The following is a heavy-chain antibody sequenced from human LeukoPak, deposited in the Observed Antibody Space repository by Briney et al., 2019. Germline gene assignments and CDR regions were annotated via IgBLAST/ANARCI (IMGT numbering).Heavy chain of an antibody. CDR3: EASWHY. V-gene: IGHV3-30*03. J-gene: IGHJ4*02. CDR1: GFTFSSYV. D-gene: IGHD1-26*01. Sequence: TGGSLRLSCSASGFTFSSYVMHWVRQAPGKGLEWVATISYDEDNIYYADSVKGRFTISRDNSTDTLFLQMNSLKIEDTAIYYCEASWHYWGQGTLVTVSS. CDR2: ISYDEDNI.